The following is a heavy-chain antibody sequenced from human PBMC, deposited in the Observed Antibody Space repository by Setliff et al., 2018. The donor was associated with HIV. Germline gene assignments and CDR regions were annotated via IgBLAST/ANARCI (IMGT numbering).Heavy chain of an antibody. Sequence: SETLSLTCTVSGDSISSDSYYWSWIRQPAGKGLEWIGHIYTSGRTNYNPSLKSRVTISVDTSKNQFSLKLSSVTAADTAVYYCARVGEGYSGDMDVGGKGTTVTVSS. CDR3: ARVGEGYSGDMDV. CDR2: IYTSGRT. V-gene: IGHV4-61*09. J-gene: IGHJ6*03. CDR1: GDSISSDSYY. D-gene: IGHD5-12*01.